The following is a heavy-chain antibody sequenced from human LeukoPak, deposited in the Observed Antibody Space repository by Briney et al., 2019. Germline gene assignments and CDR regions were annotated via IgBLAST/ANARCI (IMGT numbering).Heavy chain of an antibody. V-gene: IGHV4-59*08. Sequence: SETLSLTCNVSGGSMSSHYWSWIRQPPGKGLEWIGYIYSSGSTNYNPSLKSRVIILIDTSKNQFSLKLSSVTAADTAVYYCARGPYTIYGDYVFINWFDPWGQGTLVTVSS. D-gene: IGHD4-17*01. CDR2: IYSSGST. J-gene: IGHJ5*02. CDR3: ARGPYTIYGDYVFINWFDP. CDR1: GGSMSSHY.